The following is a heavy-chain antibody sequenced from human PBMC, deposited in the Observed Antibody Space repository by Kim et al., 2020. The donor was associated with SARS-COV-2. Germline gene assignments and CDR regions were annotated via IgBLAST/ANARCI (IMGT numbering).Heavy chain of an antibody. Sequence: GGSLRLSCAASGFTFSSYSMNWVRQAPGKGLEWVSSISSSSSYIYYADSVKGRFTISRDNAKNSLYLQMNSLRAEDTAVYYCARAPGCSSISCYSYYYYMAVWGKGTTVTVSS. CDR3: ARAPGCSSISCYSYYYYMAV. J-gene: IGHJ6*03. V-gene: IGHV3-21*01. D-gene: IGHD2-2*01. CDR2: ISSSSSYI. CDR1: GFTFSSYS.